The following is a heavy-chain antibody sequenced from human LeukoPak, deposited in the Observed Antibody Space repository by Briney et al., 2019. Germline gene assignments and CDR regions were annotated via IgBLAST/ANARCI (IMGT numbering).Heavy chain of an antibody. V-gene: IGHV3-33*06. CDR3: AKTRRGVRGVMEEVGY. D-gene: IGHD3-10*01. CDR2: IWYDGSNK. J-gene: IGHJ4*02. Sequence: GGSLRLSCAASGFTFSSYGMHWVRQAPGKGLEWVAVIWYDGSNKYYADSVKGRFTISRDNSKNTLYLQMNSLRAEDTAVYYCAKTRRGVRGVMEEVGYWGQGTLVTVSS. CDR1: GFTFSSYG.